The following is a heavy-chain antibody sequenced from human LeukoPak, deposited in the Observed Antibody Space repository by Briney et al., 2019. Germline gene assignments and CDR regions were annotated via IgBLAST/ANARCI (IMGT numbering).Heavy chain of an antibody. D-gene: IGHD3-22*01. CDR2: IKQDGSEK. CDR3: ARDLRGYYYDSSGYYPSDY. Sequence: GGSLRLSCAASGFTFSSYWMSWVRQAPGKGLEWVAHIKQDGSEKYYVDSVKGRFTISRDNSKNSLYLQMNSLRAEDTAVYYCARDLRGYYYDSSGYYPSDYWGQGTLVTVSS. CDR1: GFTFSSYW. V-gene: IGHV3-7*01. J-gene: IGHJ4*02.